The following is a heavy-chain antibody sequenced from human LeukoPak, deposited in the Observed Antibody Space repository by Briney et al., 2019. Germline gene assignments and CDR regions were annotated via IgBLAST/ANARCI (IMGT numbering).Heavy chain of an antibody. D-gene: IGHD6-13*01. CDR3: AKAPRRTAAAGTGSEFDY. J-gene: IGHJ4*02. V-gene: IGHV3-23*01. CDR1: GFTFNSYA. Sequence: GGSLRLSCAASGFTFNSYAMSWVRQAPGKGLEWVSSISGSGGSTYYADSVKGRFTISRDNSKNTVYLQMNSLRAEDTAVYYCAKAPRRTAAAGTGSEFDYWGQGTLVTVSS. CDR2: ISGSGGST.